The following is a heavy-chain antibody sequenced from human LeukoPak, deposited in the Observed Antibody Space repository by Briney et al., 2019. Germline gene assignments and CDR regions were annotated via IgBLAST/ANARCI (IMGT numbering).Heavy chain of an antibody. CDR3: AKGRITNILTGYFD. J-gene: IGHJ4*02. CDR2: ISGSGGST. CDR1: GFTFSRYW. D-gene: IGHD3-9*01. V-gene: IGHV3-23*01. Sequence: QPGGSLRLSCAGSGFTFSRYWMHWVRQAPGKGLEWVSAISGSGGSTYYADSVKGRFTISRDNSKNTLYLQMNSLRAEDTAVYYCAKGRITNILTGYFDWGQGTLVTVSS.